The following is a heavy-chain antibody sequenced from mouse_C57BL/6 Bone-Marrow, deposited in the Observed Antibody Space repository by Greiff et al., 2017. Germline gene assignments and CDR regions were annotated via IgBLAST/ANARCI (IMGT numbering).Heavy chain of an antibody. CDR2: IDPETGGT. Sequence: QVQLQQSGAELVRPGASVTLSCKASGYTFNDYEMHWVKQTPVHGLEWIGAIDPETGGTAYNQKFKGKAILTADKSSSTAYMELRSLTSEDSAVYYCSRAMDYWGQGTSVTVSS. CDR1: GYTFNDYE. V-gene: IGHV1-15*01. CDR3: SRAMDY. J-gene: IGHJ4*01.